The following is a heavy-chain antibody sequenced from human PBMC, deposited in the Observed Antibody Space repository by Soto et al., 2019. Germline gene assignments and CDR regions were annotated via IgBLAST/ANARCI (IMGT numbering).Heavy chain of an antibody. CDR3: ARKAAPGSSYFDY. CDR1: GDTFNRYS. V-gene: IGHV1-69*13. CDR2: TIPPFGTA. D-gene: IGHD6-13*01. J-gene: IGHJ4*02. Sequence: SVKVSCKASGDTFNRYSLSWVRQAPGQGLEWMGGTIPPFGTAHYAQKFQGRVTITADESSSTVYMQLSSLKSDDTAVYFCARKAAPGSSYFDYWGQGTLVTVSS.